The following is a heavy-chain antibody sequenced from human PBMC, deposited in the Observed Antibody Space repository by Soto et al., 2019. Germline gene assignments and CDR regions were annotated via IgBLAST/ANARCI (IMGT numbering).Heavy chain of an antibody. D-gene: IGHD1-20*01. Sequence: GSLRLSCAASEFTFDKYYMTRVRQAPGKGPEWVANIKPDGSEQYYVDSVKGRFTISRDNANNSLYLQMNSLRAEDTAVYFCARGNWNYYYGFDVWGQGTTVTVSS. CDR1: EFTFDKYY. J-gene: IGHJ6*02. V-gene: IGHV3-7*01. CDR2: IKPDGSEQ. CDR3: ARGNWNYYYGFDV.